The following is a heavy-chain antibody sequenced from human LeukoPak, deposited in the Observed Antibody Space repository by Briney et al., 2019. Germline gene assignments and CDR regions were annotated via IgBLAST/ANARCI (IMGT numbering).Heavy chain of an antibody. CDR2: MNPNSGNT. CDR1: GYTFTSYD. D-gene: IGHD3-3*01. Sequence: GASVNVSCKASGYTFTSYDINWVRRATGQGLEWMGWMNPNSGNTGYAQKFQGRVTMTRNTSISTAYMELSSLRSEDTAVYYCARSTSKKRYDFWSGYGRYFDYWGQGTLVTVSS. V-gene: IGHV1-8*01. CDR3: ARSTSKKRYDFWSGYGRYFDY. J-gene: IGHJ4*02.